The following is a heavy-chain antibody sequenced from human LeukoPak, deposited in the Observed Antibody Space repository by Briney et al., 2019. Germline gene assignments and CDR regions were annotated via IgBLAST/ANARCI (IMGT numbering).Heavy chain of an antibody. V-gene: IGHV3-33*08. CDR1: GFTFSSYG. Sequence: PGGSLRLSCVASGFTFSSYGMHWVRQAPGKGLEWVAVIWYDGSNKYYADSVKGRFTISRDNSKNTLYLQMNSLRAEDTAVYYCARDVAAAPWFDPWGQGTLVTVSS. J-gene: IGHJ5*02. D-gene: IGHD6-13*01. CDR2: IWYDGSNK. CDR3: ARDVAAAPWFDP.